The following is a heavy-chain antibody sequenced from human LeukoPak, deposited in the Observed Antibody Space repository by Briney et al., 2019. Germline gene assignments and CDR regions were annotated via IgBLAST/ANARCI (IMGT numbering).Heavy chain of an antibody. CDR1: GFSFSSLA. CDR3: AKDSCNGGSCYYYYYGMDV. CDR2: ISGRGGST. V-gene: IGHV3-23*01. D-gene: IGHD2-15*01. Sequence: GGSLRLSCAASGFSFSSLAMSWVRQPPGGGREWVSAISGRGGSTYYADSVKGRFTISRDNSKNTLYLQMNSLRAEDTAVYYCAKDSCNGGSCYYYYYGMDVWGQGTTVTVSS. J-gene: IGHJ6*02.